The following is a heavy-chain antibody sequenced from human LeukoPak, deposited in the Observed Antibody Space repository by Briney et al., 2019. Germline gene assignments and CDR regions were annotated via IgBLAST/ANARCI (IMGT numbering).Heavy chain of an antibody. D-gene: IGHD4-11*01. CDR1: GFTFSNYG. Sequence: PGGSLRLSCAASGFTFSNYGMHWVRQAPSKGLEWLAYIRHDGDNKYYADCVKGRFTISRDNSKNTVYLQMNSLRAEDTAVYYCAKDESQSSNYYYGFADCWGQGTLVTVSS. CDR3: AKDESQSSNYYYGFADC. J-gene: IGHJ4*02. CDR2: IRHDGDNK. V-gene: IGHV3-30*02.